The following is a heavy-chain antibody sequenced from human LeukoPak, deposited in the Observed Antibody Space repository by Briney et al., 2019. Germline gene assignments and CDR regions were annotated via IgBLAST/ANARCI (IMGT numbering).Heavy chain of an antibody. CDR3: ATRIAAAGMGTFDY. D-gene: IGHD6-13*01. J-gene: IGHJ4*02. V-gene: IGHV4-59*08. Sequence: KSSETLSLTCTVSGVSISSYYWSWIRQPPGKGLEWIGYIYYSGSTNYNPSLKSRVTISVDTSKNQFSLKLSSVTAADTAVYYCATRIAAAGMGTFDYWGQGTLVTVSS. CDR2: IYYSGST. CDR1: GVSISSYY.